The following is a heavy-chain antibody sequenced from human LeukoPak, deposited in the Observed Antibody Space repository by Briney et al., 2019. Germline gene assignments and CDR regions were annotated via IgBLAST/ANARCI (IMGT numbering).Heavy chain of an antibody. V-gene: IGHV2-5*02. D-gene: IGHD4-23*01. CDR1: GLSLTTRGLG. Sequence: SGPTLVNPTQTLTLTCTLSGLSLTTRGLGVGWIRQPPGKALERLALIYWADNSRYTPSRKSRLTSPKHISKNQVVLPMINADPVDKGTYFCAHVRWDTATRFAGIFHPWGTGTLVTVSS. CDR3: AHVRWDTATRFAGIFHP. J-gene: IGHJ5*02. CDR2: IYWADNS.